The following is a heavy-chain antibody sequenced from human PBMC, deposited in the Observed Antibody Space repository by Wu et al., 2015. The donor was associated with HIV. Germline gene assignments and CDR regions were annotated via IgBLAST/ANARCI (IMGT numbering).Heavy chain of an antibody. V-gene: IGHV1-69*13. CDR3: ARGEFGYSSGWSSEYFQH. J-gene: IGHJ1*01. Sequence: QVQLVQSGAEVKKPGSSVKVSCKASGGTFSSYAISWVRQAPGQGLEWMGRIIPIFGTANYAQKFQGRVTITADESTSTAYMELSSLRSEDTAVYYCARGEFGYSSGWSSEYFQHWGQGTLVTASS. CDR1: GGTFSSYA. CDR2: IIPIFGTA. D-gene: IGHD6-19*01.